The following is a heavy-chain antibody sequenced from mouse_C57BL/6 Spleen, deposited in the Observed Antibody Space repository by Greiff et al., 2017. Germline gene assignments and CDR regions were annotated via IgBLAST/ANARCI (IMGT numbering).Heavy chain of an antibody. Sequence: EVKLMESGGGLVQPGGSMKLSCAASGFTFSDAWMDWVRQSPEKGLEWVAEIRNKANNHATYYAESVKGRFTISRDDSKSSVYLQMNSLRAEDTGIYYCTPRSSYVEDYAMDYWGQGTSVTVSS. CDR1: GFTFSDAW. V-gene: IGHV6-6*01. D-gene: IGHD1-1*01. CDR3: TPRSSYVEDYAMDY. CDR2: IRNKANNHAT. J-gene: IGHJ4*01.